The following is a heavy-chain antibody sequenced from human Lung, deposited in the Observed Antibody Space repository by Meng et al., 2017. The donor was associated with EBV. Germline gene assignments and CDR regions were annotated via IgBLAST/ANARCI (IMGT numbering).Heavy chain of an antibody. CDR2: IYTSGST. CDR3: ARDPGLGYSGYDGILGY. Sequence: QQWGAGSVKRSETLSLTCTVSGGSISSYYWSWIRQPAGKGLEWIGRIYTSGSTNYNPSLKSRVTMSVDTSKNQFSLKLSSVTAADTAVYYCARDPGLGYSGYDGILGYWGQGTLVTVSS. J-gene: IGHJ4*02. V-gene: IGHV4-4*07. CDR1: GGSISSYY. D-gene: IGHD5-12*01.